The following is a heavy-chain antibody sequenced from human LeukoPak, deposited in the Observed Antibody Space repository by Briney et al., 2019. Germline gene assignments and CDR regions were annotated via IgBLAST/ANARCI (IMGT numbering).Heavy chain of an antibody. D-gene: IGHD1-26*01. CDR2: ISYNGGRK. Sequence: GRSLRLSCVASGFSFSGYAIHWVRQAPGKGLEWVALISYNGGRKDYADSMKGRFTISRDNSKNTLYLQMNSLRAEDTAIYYCAKEYTGTFSPFPSYFDNWGQGTLVTVSS. CDR3: AKEYTGTFSPFPSYFDN. V-gene: IGHV3-30*04. J-gene: IGHJ4*02. CDR1: GFSFSGYA.